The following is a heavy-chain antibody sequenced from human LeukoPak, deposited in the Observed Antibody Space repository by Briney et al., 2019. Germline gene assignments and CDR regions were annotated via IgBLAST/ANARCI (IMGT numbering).Heavy chain of an antibody. Sequence: GGSLRLSCAASGFTFSSYAMHWVRQAPGKGLEWVAVISYDGSNKYYADSVKGRFTISRDNSKNTLYLQMNSLRAEDTTVYYCAKEGYNWSLDSWGQGTLVTVSS. CDR3: AKEGYNWSLDS. CDR2: ISYDGSNK. J-gene: IGHJ4*02. CDR1: GFTFSSYA. D-gene: IGHD1-20*01. V-gene: IGHV3-30-3*01.